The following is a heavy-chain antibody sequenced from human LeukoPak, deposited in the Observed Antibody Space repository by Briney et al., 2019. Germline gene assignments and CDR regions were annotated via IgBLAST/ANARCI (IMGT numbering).Heavy chain of an antibody. V-gene: IGHV4-59*08. J-gene: IGHJ6*02. CDR1: GGSISSDY. D-gene: IGHD3-10*01. CDR3: ASGGLLWFGESRVNYYYYGMDV. Sequence: SETLSLTCTVSGGSISSDYWSWIRQPPGKGLEWIGYIYYSGSTNYNPSLKSRVTISVDTSKNQFSLKLSSVTAADTAVYYCASGGLLWFGESRVNYYYYGMDVWGQGTTVTVSS. CDR2: IYYSGST.